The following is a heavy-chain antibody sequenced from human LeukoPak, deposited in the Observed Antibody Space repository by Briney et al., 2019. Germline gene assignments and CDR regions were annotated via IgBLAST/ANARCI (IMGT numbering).Heavy chain of an antibody. CDR2: VSSSGSTI. V-gene: IGHV3-48*03. Sequence: GGSLRLSCAASGFTFNSYEMNWVRQAPGKGLEWVSYVSSSGSTIYYADSVEGRFTISRDNAKNSLYLQMNSLRAEDTAVYYCARDVAPIEYWGQGTLVTVSS. CDR1: GFTFNSYE. J-gene: IGHJ4*02. CDR3: ARDVAPIEY.